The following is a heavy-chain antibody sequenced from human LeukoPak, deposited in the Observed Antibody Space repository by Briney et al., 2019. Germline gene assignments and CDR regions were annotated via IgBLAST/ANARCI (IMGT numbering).Heavy chain of an antibody. J-gene: IGHJ4*02. CDR3: ARDPWGSSSF. CDR1: GFTLSTYR. Sequence: PGGSLRLSLAGPGFTLSTYRMKWVRPAPGKGLGWVSSISSSSDYIHYADSLKGRFTISRDNAKNSLYLQMNSLRAEDTAVYYCARDPWGSSSFWGQGTLVTVSS. D-gene: IGHD6-6*01. V-gene: IGHV3-21*06. CDR2: ISSSSDYI.